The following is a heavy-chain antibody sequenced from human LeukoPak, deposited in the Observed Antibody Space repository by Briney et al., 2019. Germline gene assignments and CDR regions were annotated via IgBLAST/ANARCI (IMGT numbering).Heavy chain of an antibody. V-gene: IGHV4-59*01. J-gene: IGHJ4*02. Sequence: SETLSLTCIVSGGSISSYYWSWIRQPPGKGLEWIGYIYYSGSTNYNPSLKSRVTISVDTSKNQFSLKLSSVTAADTAVYYCVYSSSWYYFDYWGQGTLVTVSS. D-gene: IGHD6-13*01. CDR1: GGSISSYY. CDR2: IYYSGST. CDR3: VYSSSWYYFDY.